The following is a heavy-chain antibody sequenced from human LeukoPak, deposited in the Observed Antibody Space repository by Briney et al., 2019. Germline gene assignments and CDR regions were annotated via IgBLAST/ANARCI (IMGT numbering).Heavy chain of an antibody. V-gene: IGHV5-51*01. CDR1: GYSFTTYW. D-gene: IGHD2-8*02. Sequence: GESLKISCKASGYSFTTYWIGWVRQMPGRGLEWMGIIYPGDSDTRYSPSFQGQVTISADKSTSTAYLQWSSLKASDTAMYYCARSTRGALGWLDPWGQGTLVTVSS. J-gene: IGHJ5*02. CDR2: IYPGDSDT. CDR3: ARSTRGALGWLDP.